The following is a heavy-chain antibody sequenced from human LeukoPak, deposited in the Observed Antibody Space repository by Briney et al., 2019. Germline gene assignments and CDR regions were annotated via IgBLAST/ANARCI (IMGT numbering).Heavy chain of an antibody. J-gene: IGHJ3*01. Sequence: PGGSLRLSCAASGFPFGSYSMHWVRQASGKGLEWVAVISYDGRIRYYGDSVKGRFTISRDTSKQTLYLQMNSLRAEDTALYYCAKSANTDTAFDVWGHGTMVTVSS. D-gene: IGHD2-2*02. CDR3: AKSANTDTAFDV. V-gene: IGHV3-30*18. CDR2: ISYDGRIR. CDR1: GFPFGSYS.